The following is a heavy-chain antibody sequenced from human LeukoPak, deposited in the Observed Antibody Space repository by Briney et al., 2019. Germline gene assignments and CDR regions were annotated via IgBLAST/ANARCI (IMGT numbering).Heavy chain of an antibody. CDR1: RFTFSSYA. D-gene: IGHD3-22*01. J-gene: IGHJ3*02. V-gene: IGHV3-23*01. CDR3: AKFGGYITDAFDI. CDR2: ISGSGGST. Sequence: GGSLRLSCAASRFTFSSYAMSWVRQAPGMGLEWVSAISGSGGSTYYADSVKGRFTISRDNSKNTLYLQMNSLRAEDTAVYYCAKFGGYITDAFDIWGQGTMVTVSS.